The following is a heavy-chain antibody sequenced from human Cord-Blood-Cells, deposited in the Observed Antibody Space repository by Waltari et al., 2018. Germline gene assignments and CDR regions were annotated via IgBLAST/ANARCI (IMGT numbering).Heavy chain of an antibody. CDR2: INHSGST. Sequence: QVQLQQWGAGLLKPSDTLSLTRAVYAGSFRGSYWSWIRQPPGKGLEWIGEINHSGSTNYNPSLESRVTISVDTSKNQFSLKLSSVTAADTAVYYCARVHSGWYAFDIWGQGTMVTVSS. J-gene: IGHJ3*02. CDR1: AGSFRGSY. V-gene: IGHV4-34*01. D-gene: IGHD6-19*01. CDR3: ARVHSGWYAFDI.